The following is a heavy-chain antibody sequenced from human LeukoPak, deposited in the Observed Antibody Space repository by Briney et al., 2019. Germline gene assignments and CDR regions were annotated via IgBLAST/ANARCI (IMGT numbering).Heavy chain of an antibody. CDR1: GFTFSSYA. V-gene: IGHV3-23*01. CDR2: ISGSGGST. J-gene: IGHJ4*02. Sequence: GGSLGLSCTASGFTFSSYAMTWVRQGPGKGLEWVSTISGSGGSTYYADSVKGRFTISRDNSKNTLYLQMNSLRAEDTAVCYCAKDSGSRAVAGTRFDYWGQGTLVTVSS. CDR3: AKDSGSRAVAGTRFDY. D-gene: IGHD6-19*01.